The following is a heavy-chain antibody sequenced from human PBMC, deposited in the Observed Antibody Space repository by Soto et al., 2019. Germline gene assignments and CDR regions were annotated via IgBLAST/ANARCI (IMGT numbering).Heavy chain of an antibody. CDR1: GGSISSGGYY. J-gene: IGHJ3*02. Sequence: SETLSLTCTVSGGSISSGGYYWSWIRQHPGKGLEWIGYIYYSGSTYYNPSLKSRLTISVDTSKNQFSLKLSSVTAADTAVYYCARVELYGSGSYGDAFDIWGQGTMVTVSS. CDR2: IYYSGST. D-gene: IGHD3-10*01. V-gene: IGHV4-31*03. CDR3: ARVELYGSGSYGDAFDI.